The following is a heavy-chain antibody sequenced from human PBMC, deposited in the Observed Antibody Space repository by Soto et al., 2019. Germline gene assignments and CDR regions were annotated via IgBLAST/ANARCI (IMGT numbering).Heavy chain of an antibody. CDR1: GFTFSSYS. Sequence: ESGGGLVQPGGSLRLSCAASGFTFSSYSMNWVRQAPGKGLEWVSYISSSSSTIYYADSVKGRFTISRDNAKNSLYLQMNSLRDEDTAVYYCARDYGDYVYYYYGMDVWGQGTTVTVSS. D-gene: IGHD4-17*01. CDR3: ARDYGDYVYYYYGMDV. CDR2: ISSSSSTI. V-gene: IGHV3-48*02. J-gene: IGHJ6*02.